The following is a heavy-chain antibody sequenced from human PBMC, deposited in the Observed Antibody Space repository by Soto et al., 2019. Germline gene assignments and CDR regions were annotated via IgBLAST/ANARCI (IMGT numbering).Heavy chain of an antibody. Sequence: GESLKISCKGSGYSFTSYWVGWVRQMPGKGLECMGIIYPGDSDTRYRPSFQGQVTISADKSISTAYLQWSSLKASDTAMYYCAGGGVRGVITRTRDYYGMDVWGQGTTVTVSS. CDR1: GYSFTSYW. D-gene: IGHD3-10*01. CDR3: AGGGVRGVITRTRDYYGMDV. CDR2: IYPGDSDT. V-gene: IGHV5-51*01. J-gene: IGHJ6*02.